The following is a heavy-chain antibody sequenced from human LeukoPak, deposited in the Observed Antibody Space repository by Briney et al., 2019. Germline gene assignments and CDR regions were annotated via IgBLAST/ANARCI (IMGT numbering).Heavy chain of an antibody. CDR1: GGSISSYY. J-gene: IGHJ4*02. D-gene: IGHD1-26*01. CDR2: IYYSGST. CDR3: ASPRSGGSAFRY. Sequence: PSETLSLTCTVSGGSISSYYWSWIRQPPGKGLEWIGYIYYSGSTNYNPSLKSRVTISVDTSKNQFSLKPSSVTAADTAVYYCASPRSGGSAFRYWGQGTLVTVS. V-gene: IGHV4-59*01.